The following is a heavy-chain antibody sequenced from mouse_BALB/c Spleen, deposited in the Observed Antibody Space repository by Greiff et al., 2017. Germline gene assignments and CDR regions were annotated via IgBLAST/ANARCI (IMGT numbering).Heavy chain of an antibody. J-gene: IGHJ1*01. CDR3: TREGYYGSSPYFDV. V-gene: IGHV1S22*01. Sequence: LKQPGSELVRPGASVKLSCKASGYTFTSYWMHWVKQRPGQGLEWIGNIYPGSGSTNYDEKFKSKATLTVDTSSSTAYMQLSSLTSEDSAVYYCTREGYYGSSPYFDVWGAGTTVTVSS. CDR1: GYTFTSYW. D-gene: IGHD1-1*01. CDR2: IYPGSGST.